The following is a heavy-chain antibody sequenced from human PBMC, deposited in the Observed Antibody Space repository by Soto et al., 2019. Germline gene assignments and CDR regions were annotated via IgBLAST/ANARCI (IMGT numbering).Heavy chain of an antibody. CDR1: GGSFSGYC. V-gene: IGHV4-34*01. Sequence: SETLSRTCAVYGGSFSGYCWSCIRQPAGKGLEWVVEINHSGSTNYNPSLKRRVTISVDTSKNQFSLKLSSVTAADTAVYYCVRRVRFLEWVPNNCSIEVGGKGSTVT. D-gene: IGHD3-3*01. CDR3: VRRVRFLEWVPNNCSIEV. J-gene: IGHJ6*04. CDR2: INHSGST.